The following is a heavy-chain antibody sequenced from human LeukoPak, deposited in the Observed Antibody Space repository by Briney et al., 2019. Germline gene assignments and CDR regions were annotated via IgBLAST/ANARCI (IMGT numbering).Heavy chain of an antibody. D-gene: IGHD3-10*01. V-gene: IGHV1-18*01. Sequence: GASVKVSCKASGYTFTSYGISWVRQAPGQGLEWMGWISAYNGNTNYAQKLQGRVTMTTDTSTSTAYMELSSLRSEDTAVYYCARDPPPPSVRGVIIPQFDYWGQGTLVTVSS. J-gene: IGHJ4*02. CDR3: ARDPPPPSVRGVIIPQFDY. CDR1: GYTFTSYG. CDR2: ISAYNGNT.